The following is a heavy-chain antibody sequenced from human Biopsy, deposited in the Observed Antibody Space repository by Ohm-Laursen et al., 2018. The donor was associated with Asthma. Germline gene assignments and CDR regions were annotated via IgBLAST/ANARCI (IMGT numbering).Heavy chain of an antibody. J-gene: IGHJ6*02. CDR1: GDSFSNYA. V-gene: IGHV1-69*01. Sequence: ESSVKVSCKASGDSFSNYAISWVRQAPGQGLEWMGGIIPIFGTANYAQKFQGRVTITADESTSTAYMELSSLRSEDTAVYYCARDEGIVGATPDDAPYYYYYGMDVWGQGTTVTVSS. CDR2: IIPIFGTA. D-gene: IGHD1-26*01. CDR3: ARDEGIVGATPDDAPYYYYYGMDV.